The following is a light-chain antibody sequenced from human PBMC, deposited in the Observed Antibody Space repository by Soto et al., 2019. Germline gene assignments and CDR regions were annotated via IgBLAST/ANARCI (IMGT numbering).Light chain of an antibody. Sequence: QSALTQPASVSGSPGQSIAISCTGTSSDVGSYNSVSWYQQHPGKAPKLMIYEGSKRPSGVSDRFSGSKSGITASLTISGLQAEDEADYYCFSYTSSTAYVFGTGTKLTVL. CDR3: FSYTSSTAYV. CDR1: SSDVGSYNS. J-gene: IGLJ1*01. CDR2: EGS. V-gene: IGLV2-14*02.